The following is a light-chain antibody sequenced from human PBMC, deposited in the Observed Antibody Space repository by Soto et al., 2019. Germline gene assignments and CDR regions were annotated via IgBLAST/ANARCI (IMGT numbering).Light chain of an antibody. Sequence: QSALTQPASVSGSPGQSIFISCTGTSSDIGAYNYVSWYQQHPGKAPKLMIYGVSNRPSGVSNRFSGSKSDNTASLTISGLQAEDEGDYYCNSYTGTSAWVFGGGTKVTVL. CDR3: NSYTGTSAWV. V-gene: IGLV2-14*01. CDR2: GVS. J-gene: IGLJ3*02. CDR1: SSDIGAYNY.